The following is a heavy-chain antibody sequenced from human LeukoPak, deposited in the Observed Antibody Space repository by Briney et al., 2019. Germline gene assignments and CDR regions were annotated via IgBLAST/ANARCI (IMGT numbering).Heavy chain of an antibody. CDR1: GGSISSSSYY. V-gene: IGHV4-39*07. CDR2: IYYSGST. J-gene: IGHJ6*02. D-gene: IGHD3-16*02. CDR3: ARDTIMITFGGVIVPRHYYGMDV. Sequence: SENLSLTCTVSGGSISSSSYYWGWIRQPPGKGLEWIGSIYYSGSTYYNPSLKSRVTISVDTSKNQFSLKLSSVTAADTAVYYCARDTIMITFGGVIVPRHYYGMDVWGQGTTVTVSS.